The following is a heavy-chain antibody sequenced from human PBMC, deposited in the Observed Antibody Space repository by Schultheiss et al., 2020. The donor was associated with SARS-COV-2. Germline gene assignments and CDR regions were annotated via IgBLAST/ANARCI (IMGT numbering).Heavy chain of an antibody. CDR2: IYYSGNT. Sequence: SQTLSLTCTVSGGSVSSGSYYWSWIRQPPGKGLEWIGYIYYSGNTKYNPSLKSRVTISVDTSKNQFSLKLSSVTAADTAVYYCARVRVVATSADAFDIWGQGTMVTVSS. J-gene: IGHJ3*02. V-gene: IGHV4-61*01. D-gene: IGHD5-12*01. CDR1: GGSVSSGSYY. CDR3: ARVRVVATSADAFDI.